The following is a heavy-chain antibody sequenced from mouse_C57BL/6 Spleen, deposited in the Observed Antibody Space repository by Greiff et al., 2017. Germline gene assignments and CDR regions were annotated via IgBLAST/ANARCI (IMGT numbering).Heavy chain of an antibody. D-gene: IGHD2-1*01. Sequence: EVMLVESGGDLVKPGGSLKLSCAASGFTFSSYGMSWVRQTPDKRLEWVATISSGGSYTYYPDSVKGRFTISRDNAKNTLYLQMSSLKSEDTAMYYCARQRNPYYFDYWGQGTTLTVSS. V-gene: IGHV5-6*01. CDR3: ARQRNPYYFDY. CDR1: GFTFSSYG. J-gene: IGHJ2*01. CDR2: ISSGGSYT.